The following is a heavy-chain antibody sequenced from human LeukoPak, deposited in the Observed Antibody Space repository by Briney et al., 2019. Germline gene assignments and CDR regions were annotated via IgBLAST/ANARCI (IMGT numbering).Heavy chain of an antibody. CDR1: GGSISSYY. V-gene: IGHV4-4*07. CDR2: IYTSGST. J-gene: IGHJ6*02. Sequence: PSETLSLTCTVSGGSISSYYWSWIRQPAGKGLEWIGRIYTSGSTNYNPSLKSRVTMSVDTSKNQFSLKLSSVTAANTAVYYCARDLSSSPYYYGMDVWGQGTTVTVSS. CDR3: ARDLSSSPYYYGMDV. D-gene: IGHD6-13*01.